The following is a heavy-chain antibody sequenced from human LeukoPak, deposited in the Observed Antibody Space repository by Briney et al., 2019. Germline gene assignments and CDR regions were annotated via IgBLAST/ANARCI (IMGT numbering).Heavy chain of an antibody. J-gene: IGHJ5*02. D-gene: IGHD1-26*01. Sequence: GRSLTLSCAASGFTFSSYGMHWVRQAPGKGLEWVAVISYDGSNKYYADSVKGRFTISRDNSKNTLYLQMNSLRAEDTAVYYCAKDENSGSYPNWFDPWGQGTLVTVSS. CDR1: GFTFSSYG. V-gene: IGHV3-30*18. CDR3: AKDENSGSYPNWFDP. CDR2: ISYDGSNK.